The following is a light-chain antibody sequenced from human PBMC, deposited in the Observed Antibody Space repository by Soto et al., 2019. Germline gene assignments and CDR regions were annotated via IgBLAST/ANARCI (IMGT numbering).Light chain of an antibody. CDR1: QSVSSN. Sequence: IVLTPSPGNMSLSPGATPTLSCRASQSVSSNLAWYQQTPGQAPRLLIYGASTRATGIPARFSGSGSGTEFTLTISSLQSEDFAVYYCQQYNNWPPWTFGQRSKADVK. J-gene: IGKJ1*01. V-gene: IGKV3-15*01. CDR2: GAS. CDR3: QQYNNWPPWT.